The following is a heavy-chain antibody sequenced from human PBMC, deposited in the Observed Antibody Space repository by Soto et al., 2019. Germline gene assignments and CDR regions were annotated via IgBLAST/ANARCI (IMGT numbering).Heavy chain of an antibody. J-gene: IGHJ6*02. CDR3: ARGKAGTTYYYYYGMDV. V-gene: IGHV3-30-3*01. CDR1: GFTFSSYA. CDR2: ISYDGSNK. Sequence: QVPLVESGGGVVQPGRSLRLSCAASGFTFSSYAMHCVRQAPGKGLEWVAVISYDGSNKYYADSVKGRFTISRDNSKNTLYLQMNSLRAEDTAVYYCARGKAGTTYYYYYGMDVWGQGTTVTVSS. D-gene: IGHD6-13*01.